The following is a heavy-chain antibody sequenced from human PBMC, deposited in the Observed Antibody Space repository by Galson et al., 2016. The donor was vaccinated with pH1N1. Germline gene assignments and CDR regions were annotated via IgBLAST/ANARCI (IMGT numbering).Heavy chain of an antibody. CDR2: IYWDDSE. V-gene: IGHV2-5*02. J-gene: IGHJ3*02. CDR1: GFSLSASGEA. Sequence: PALVKPTQTLTLTCAFSGFSLSASGEAVGWLRQPPGKAPEWLAMIYWDDSERYSQSLKDRLTISKDSTKGHVVRTMTDMDPEDTGTYYCVHSENIVMEEAAFDIFDIWGQGAAVHVSS. CDR3: VHSENIVMEEAAFDIFDI. D-gene: IGHD3-16*01.